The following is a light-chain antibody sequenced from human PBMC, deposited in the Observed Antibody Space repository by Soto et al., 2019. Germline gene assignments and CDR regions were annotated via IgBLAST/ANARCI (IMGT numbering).Light chain of an antibody. CDR2: GAS. CDR3: QRYNNWPLT. CDR1: QSVSSSY. V-gene: IGKV3-20*01. Sequence: EIVLTQSPGTLSLSPGERATLSCRASQSVSSSYLAWYQQKPGQAPRLLIYGASNRATGIPDRFRGSGSGTDFILTITRLEPEDFAVYYCQRYNNWPLTFGGGTKVESK. J-gene: IGKJ4*01.